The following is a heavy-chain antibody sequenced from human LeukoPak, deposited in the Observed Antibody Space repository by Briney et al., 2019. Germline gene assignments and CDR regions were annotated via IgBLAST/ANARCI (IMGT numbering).Heavy chain of an antibody. CDR2: ISSSSSTI. CDR1: GFTFSSYS. V-gene: IGHV3-48*01. Sequence: GGSLRLSCAASGFTFSSYSMNWVRQAPGKGLEWVSYISSSSSTIYYADSVRGRFTISRDNAKNSLYLQMNSLRAEDTAVYYCTRDHHRRHYDSQARNTFDIWGQGTTVTVSS. D-gene: IGHD3-22*01. J-gene: IGHJ3*02. CDR3: TRDHHRRHYDSQARNTFDI.